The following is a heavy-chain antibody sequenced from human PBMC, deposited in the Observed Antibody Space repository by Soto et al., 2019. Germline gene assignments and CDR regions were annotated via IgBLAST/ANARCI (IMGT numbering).Heavy chain of an antibody. V-gene: IGHV1-69*06. D-gene: IGHD6-6*01. CDR2: IIPIFDKA. CDR1: GGTFSSYA. CDR3: ARPDWGDSSSSGYYYYGMDV. Sequence: SSVKVSCKASGGTFSSYAISWVRQAPGQGLEWMGGIIPIFDKANYAQKFQGRVTITADKSTSTAYMALSSLRSEDTAVYYCARPDWGDSSSSGYYYYGMDVWGQ. J-gene: IGHJ6*02.